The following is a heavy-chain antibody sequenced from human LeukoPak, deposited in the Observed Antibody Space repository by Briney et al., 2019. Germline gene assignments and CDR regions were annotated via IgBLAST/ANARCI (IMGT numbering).Heavy chain of an antibody. D-gene: IGHD6-19*01. J-gene: IGHJ4*02. CDR2: ISYDGSNK. Sequence: GGSLRLSCAASGFTFSSYGMHWVRQAPGKGLEWVAVISYDGSNKYYADSVKGRFTISRDNSKNTLYLQMNSLRAEDTAVYYCARDLASSSGWEFDYWGQGTLVTVSS. V-gene: IGHV3-30*03. CDR1: GFTFSSYG. CDR3: ARDLASSSGWEFDY.